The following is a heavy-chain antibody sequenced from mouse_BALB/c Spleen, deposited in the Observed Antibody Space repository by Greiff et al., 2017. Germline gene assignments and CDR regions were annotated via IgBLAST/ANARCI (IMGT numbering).Heavy chain of an antibody. V-gene: IGHV1-7*01. CDR3: ARSWLEYAMDY. D-gene: IGHD2-2*01. CDR1: GYTFTSYW. Sequence: QVQLQQSGAELAKPGASVKMSCKASGYTFTSYWMHWVKQRPGQGLEWIGYINPSTGYTEYNQKFKDKATLTADKSSSTAYMQLSSLTSEDSAVYDCARSWLEYAMDYWGQGTSVTVSS. CDR2: INPSTGYT. J-gene: IGHJ4*01.